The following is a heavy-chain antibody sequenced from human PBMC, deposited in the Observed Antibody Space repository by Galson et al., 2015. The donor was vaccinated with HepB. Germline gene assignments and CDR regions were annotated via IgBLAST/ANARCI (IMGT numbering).Heavy chain of an antibody. D-gene: IGHD6-13*01. CDR1: GFTVSSNY. V-gene: IGHV3-66*01. Sequence: SLRLSCAASGFTVSSNYMSWVRQAPGKGLEWVSVIYSGGSTYYAAPVMGRFTTSRDNSKNTLYLQMNSLRAEDTAVYYCARDGYSSSWYVRYFDLWGRGTLVTVSS. CDR2: IYSGGST. J-gene: IGHJ2*01. CDR3: ARDGYSSSWYVRYFDL.